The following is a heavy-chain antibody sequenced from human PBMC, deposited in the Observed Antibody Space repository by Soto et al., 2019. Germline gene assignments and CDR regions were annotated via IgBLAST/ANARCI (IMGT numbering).Heavy chain of an antibody. Sequence: GGSLRLSCAASGFTFSSYWMSWVRQAPGKGLEWVANIKQDGSEKYYVDSVKGRFTISRDNAKNSLYLQMNSLRAEDTAVYYCARTYCSGGSCYMRTYYFDYWGQGTLVTVSS. CDR3: ARTYCSGGSCYMRTYYFDY. V-gene: IGHV3-7*01. CDR2: IKQDGSEK. D-gene: IGHD2-15*01. CDR1: GFTFSSYW. J-gene: IGHJ4*02.